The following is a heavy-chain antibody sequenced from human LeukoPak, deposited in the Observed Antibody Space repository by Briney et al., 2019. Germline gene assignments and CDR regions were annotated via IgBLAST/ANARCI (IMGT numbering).Heavy chain of an antibody. V-gene: IGHV3-53*01. J-gene: IGHJ4*02. Sequence: PGGSLRLSCAASGFTFSNYAMSWVRQAPGKGLEWVSVIYSSGSTYYADSVKGRFTISRDTSKNTLYLQMNSLRAEDTAVYYCARGYCSGTSQRGCDYWGQGTLVTVSS. D-gene: IGHD2-2*01. CDR1: GFTFSNYA. CDR3: ARGYCSGTSQRGCDY. CDR2: IYSSGST.